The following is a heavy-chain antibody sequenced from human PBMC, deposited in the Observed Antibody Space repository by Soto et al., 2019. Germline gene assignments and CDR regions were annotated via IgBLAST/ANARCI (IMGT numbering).Heavy chain of an antibody. D-gene: IGHD5-12*01. CDR2: ISSSSSTI. V-gene: IGHV3-48*02. CDR3: ARDLGGYDYGDYYYGMDV. Sequence: PGGSLRLSCAASGFTFSSYSMNWVRQAPGKGLERVSYISSSSSTIYYADSVKGRFTISRDNAKNSLYLQMNSLRDEDTAVYYCARDLGGYDYGDYYYGMDVWGQGTTVTVSS. J-gene: IGHJ6*02. CDR1: GFTFSSYS.